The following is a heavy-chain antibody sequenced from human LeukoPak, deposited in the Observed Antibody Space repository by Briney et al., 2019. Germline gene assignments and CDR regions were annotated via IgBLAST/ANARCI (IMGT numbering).Heavy chain of an antibody. CDR2: ISAYNGNT. Sequence: ASVKVSCKASGYTFTSYGTSWVRQAPGQGLEWMGWISAYNGNTNYAQKLQGRVTMTTDTSTSTAYMELRSLRSDDTAVYYCARRETGYSSGWYLDYWGQGTLVTVSS. CDR1: GYTFTSYG. J-gene: IGHJ4*02. CDR3: ARRETGYSSGWYLDY. D-gene: IGHD6-19*01. V-gene: IGHV1-18*01.